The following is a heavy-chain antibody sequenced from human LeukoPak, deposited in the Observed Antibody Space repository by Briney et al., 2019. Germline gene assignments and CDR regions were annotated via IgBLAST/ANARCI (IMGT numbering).Heavy chain of an antibody. Sequence: GGSLRLSCAASGFTFSSYGMNWVRQAPGKGLEWVAVISYDGSNKYYADSVKGRFTISRDNSKNTLYLQMNSLRAEDTAVYYCARLRGGAWEYFDYWGQGTLVTVSS. V-gene: IGHV3-30*03. CDR2: ISYDGSNK. CDR1: GFTFSSYG. D-gene: IGHD3-16*01. J-gene: IGHJ4*02. CDR3: ARLRGGAWEYFDY.